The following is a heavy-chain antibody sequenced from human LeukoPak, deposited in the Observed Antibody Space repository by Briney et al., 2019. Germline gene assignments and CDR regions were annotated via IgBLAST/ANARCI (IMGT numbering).Heavy chain of an antibody. CDR2: K. CDR3: AKASRGTMIVPLDY. V-gene: IGHV3-30-3*02. Sequence: KFYSDSVKDRFTISRDGSKNTIYLQMNSLTIEDTGVYYCAKASRGTMIVPLDYWGQGTLVTVSS. J-gene: IGHJ4*02. D-gene: IGHD3-22*01.